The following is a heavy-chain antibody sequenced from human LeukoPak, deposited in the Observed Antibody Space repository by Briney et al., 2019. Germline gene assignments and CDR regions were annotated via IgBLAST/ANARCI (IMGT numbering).Heavy chain of an antibody. V-gene: IGHV3-21*01. Sequence: PGGSLRLSCAASGFTFSSYSMNWVRQAPGKGLEGVSSISSSSSYIYYAYSVKGRFTISRDNANNSLYRQRTNLITEDPAVYYCARDLATVTTAFDIWGQGTMVTVSS. CDR3: ARDLATVTTAFDI. J-gene: IGHJ3*02. CDR2: ISSSSSYI. D-gene: IGHD4-17*01. CDR1: GFTFSSYS.